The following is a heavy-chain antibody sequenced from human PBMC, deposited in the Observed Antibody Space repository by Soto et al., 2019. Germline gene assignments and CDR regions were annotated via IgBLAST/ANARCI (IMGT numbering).Heavy chain of an antibody. CDR1: GGSSSGYY. J-gene: IGHJ3*02. CDR2: INHSGST. D-gene: IGHD2-15*01. CDR3: AKLLTVAATPDAFDI. Sequence: PSETLSLTCAVYGGSSSGYYWSWIRQPPGKGLEWIGEINHSGSTNYNPSLKSRVTISVDTSKNQFSLKLSSVTAADTAVYYCAKLLTVAATPDAFDIWGQGTMVTVSS. V-gene: IGHV4-34*01.